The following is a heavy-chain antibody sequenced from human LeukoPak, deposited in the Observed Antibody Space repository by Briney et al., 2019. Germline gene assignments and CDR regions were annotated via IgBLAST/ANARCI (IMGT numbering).Heavy chain of an antibody. CDR2: ISSSSSYI. V-gene: IGHV3-21*01. Sequence: GGSLRLSCAASGFTFSSYSMNWVRPAPGKGLEWVSSISSSSSYIYYADSVKGRFTISRDNAKNSLYLQMNSLRAEGTAVYYCARAYAGYSSGCSLYWGQGTLVTVSS. D-gene: IGHD6-19*01. J-gene: IGHJ4*02. CDR1: GFTFSSYS. CDR3: ARAYAGYSSGCSLY.